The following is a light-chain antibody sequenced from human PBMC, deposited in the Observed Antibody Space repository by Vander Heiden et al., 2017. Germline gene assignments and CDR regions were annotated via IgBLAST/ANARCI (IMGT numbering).Light chain of an antibody. Sequence: EVVMTQSPATLSVSPGERANLSCRASQNINQNLAWFQQKPGQTPRLLIYRASRRATGLPVRFSGSASGTEFNLTISDLQSEDFAVYYCQQYNSWPLFTFGGGTKVEI. CDR3: QQYNSWPLFT. J-gene: IGKJ4*01. V-gene: IGKV3-15*01. CDR1: QNINQN. CDR2: RAS.